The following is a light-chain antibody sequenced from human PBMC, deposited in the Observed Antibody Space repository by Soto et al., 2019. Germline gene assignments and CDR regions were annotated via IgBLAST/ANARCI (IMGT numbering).Light chain of an antibody. CDR3: QQANAFPRT. CDR2: AAS. Sequence: DIQMTQSPSSVSASVGDRVSITCRASQGIGSQLAWYQQKPGKAPKLLIHAASTLQRGVPSRFRGSGSGTDFTLTISSLQSEDFATYYCQQANAFPRTFGQGTKVEIE. V-gene: IGKV1-12*01. J-gene: IGKJ1*01. CDR1: QGIGSQ.